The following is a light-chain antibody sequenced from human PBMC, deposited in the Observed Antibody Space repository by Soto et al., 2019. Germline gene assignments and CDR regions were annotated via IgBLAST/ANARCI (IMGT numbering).Light chain of an antibody. CDR3: QQSYSTPVA. Sequence: DIQMTQSPSSLSASVGDRVTITCRASQSISNYLNWYQQKPGKAPNLLIYAASSLQSGVPSRFSGSGSGTDLTLIISSLQPEDFATYYCQQSYSTPVAFGQGTKVEIK. J-gene: IGKJ1*01. V-gene: IGKV1-39*01. CDR1: QSISNY. CDR2: AAS.